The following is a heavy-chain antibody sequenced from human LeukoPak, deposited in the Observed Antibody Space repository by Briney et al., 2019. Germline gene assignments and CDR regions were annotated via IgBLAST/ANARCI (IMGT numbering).Heavy chain of an antibody. CDR2: IYYSGST. D-gene: IGHD6-19*01. CDR1: GGSISSSSYY. Sequence: PSETLSLTCTVSGGSISSSSYYWGWIRQPPGKGLEWIGSIYYSGSTYYNPSLKSRVTISADTSKNQFSLKLSSVTAADTAVYYCARDRIAVAGDAFDIWGQGTMVTVSS. J-gene: IGHJ3*02. CDR3: ARDRIAVAGDAFDI. V-gene: IGHV4-39*01.